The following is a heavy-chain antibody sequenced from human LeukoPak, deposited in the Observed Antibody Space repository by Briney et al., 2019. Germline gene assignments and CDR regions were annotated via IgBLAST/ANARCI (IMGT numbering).Heavy chain of an antibody. D-gene: IGHD6-13*01. CDR1: GLTIGDDA. J-gene: IGHJ4*02. V-gene: IGHV3-49*04. CDR3: TRSYSTSWSWYSDY. CDR2: IRSKTYGGTT. Sequence: GGSLRLSCTTSGLTIGDDAVSWVRQAPGKGLEWIGFIRSKTYGGTTEYAASLEGRFTISRDDSKSVAYLQVSSLRTEDTAVYYCTRSYSTSWSWYSDYWGQGTLVTVSS.